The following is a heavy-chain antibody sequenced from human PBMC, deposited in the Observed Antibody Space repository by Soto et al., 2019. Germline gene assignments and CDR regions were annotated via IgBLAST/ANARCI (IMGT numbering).Heavy chain of an antibody. CDR2: IYYSGST. CDR3: ARYLGSGWYGMGHNVPYYFDY. Sequence: SETLSLTCTVSGGSISSSSYYWGWIRQPPGKGLEWIGSIYYSGSTYYNPSLKSRVTISVDTSKNQFSLKLSSVTAADTAVYYCARYLGSGWYGMGHNVPYYFDYWGQGTLVTVSS. CDR1: GGSISSSSYY. D-gene: IGHD6-19*01. V-gene: IGHV4-39*01. J-gene: IGHJ4*02.